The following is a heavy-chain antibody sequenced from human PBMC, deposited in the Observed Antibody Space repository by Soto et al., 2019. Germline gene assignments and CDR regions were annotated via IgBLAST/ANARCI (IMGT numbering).Heavy chain of an antibody. Sequence: GGSLRLSCAASGFTFSSYGMHWVRQAPGKGLEWVAVISYDGSNKYYADSVKGRFTISRDNSKNTLYLQMNSLRAEDTAVYYCAKVKSIAARHDYYYGMDVWGQGTTVTVSS. CDR1: GFTFSSYG. D-gene: IGHD6-6*01. CDR2: ISYDGSNK. CDR3: AKVKSIAARHDYYYGMDV. J-gene: IGHJ6*02. V-gene: IGHV3-30*18.